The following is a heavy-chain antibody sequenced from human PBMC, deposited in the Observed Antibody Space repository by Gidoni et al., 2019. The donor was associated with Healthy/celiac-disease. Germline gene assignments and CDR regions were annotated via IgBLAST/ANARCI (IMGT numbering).Heavy chain of an antibody. CDR3: ARDGVYCTGGVCYYYFDY. D-gene: IGHD2-8*02. CDR2: ISAYNGNT. V-gene: IGHV1-18*01. J-gene: IGHJ4*02. Sequence: QVQLVQFGAEVKKPGASVKVSCKASGDTFTSYGISWVRKAPGQGLEWMGWISAYNGNTNYAQKLQGRVTMTTDTSTSTAYMELRSLRSDDTAVYYCARDGVYCTGGVCYYYFDYWGQGTLVTVSS. CDR1: GDTFTSYG.